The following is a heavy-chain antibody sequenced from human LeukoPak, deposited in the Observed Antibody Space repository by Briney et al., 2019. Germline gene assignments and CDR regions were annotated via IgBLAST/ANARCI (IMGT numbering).Heavy chain of an antibody. CDR2: INWNGGST. V-gene: IGHV3-20*04. CDR3: ARGVRRRGHSGYGGLDY. J-gene: IGHJ4*02. Sequence: GGSLRLSCAASGFTFDDYGMSWVRQAPGKGLEWVSGINWNGGSTGYADAVKGRFTISRDNAKNSLYLQMNSLRAEDTALYYCARGVRRRGHSGYGGLDYWGQGTLVTVSS. D-gene: IGHD5-12*01. CDR1: GFTFDDYG.